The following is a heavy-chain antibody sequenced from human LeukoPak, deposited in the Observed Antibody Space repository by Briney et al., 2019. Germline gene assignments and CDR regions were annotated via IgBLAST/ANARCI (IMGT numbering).Heavy chain of an antibody. J-gene: IGHJ4*02. CDR1: GYTFTNNA. CDR3: GRDPKLGIRGYTYGYIDH. V-gene: IGHV7-4-1*02. CDR2: INTNTGNP. Sequence: ASVKVSCKTSGYTFTNNAINWVPHAPGQGLEWMGWINTNTGNPSYAQGFFTGRYVFSLDTSASTAYLQITGIKADDTAVYYCGRDPKLGIRGYTYGYIDHWGQGTLLTVAS. D-gene: IGHD5-18*01.